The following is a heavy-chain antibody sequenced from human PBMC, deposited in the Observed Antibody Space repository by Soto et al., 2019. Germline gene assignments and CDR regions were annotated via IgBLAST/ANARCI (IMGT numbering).Heavy chain of an antibody. D-gene: IGHD2-15*01. V-gene: IGHV3-23*01. CDR3: SIDSDGGY. CDR1: GFNFSIYT. Sequence: EVRLSESGGGLVQPGGSLRLSCAASGFNFSIYTMIWVRQASGKGLEWVSGISATTGNTYYTDSVKGRFTISRDNFENTLFLQMNNLRAEDTALYYCSIDSDGGYWGQGTLVTVSS. J-gene: IGHJ4*02. CDR2: ISATTGNT.